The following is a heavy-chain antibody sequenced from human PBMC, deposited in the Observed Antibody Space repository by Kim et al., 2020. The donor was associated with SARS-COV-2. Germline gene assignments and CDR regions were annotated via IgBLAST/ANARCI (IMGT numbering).Heavy chain of an antibody. J-gene: IGHJ4*02. CDR1: GFTFSDYY. D-gene: IGHD1-26*01. Sequence: GGSLRLSCAASGFTFSDYYMSWIRQAPGKGLEWVSYISSTSTYKNYADSVKGRFTISRDNAKNSVSLQMNSLRPEDTAVYYCARHKTVGTTTCDYWGQGTLVTVSS. V-gene: IGHV3-11*06. CDR3: ARHKTVGTTTCDY. CDR2: ISSTSTYK.